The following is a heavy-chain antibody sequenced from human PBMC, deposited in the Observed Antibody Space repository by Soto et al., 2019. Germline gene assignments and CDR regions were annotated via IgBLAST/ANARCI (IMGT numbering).Heavy chain of an antibody. CDR3: AREGPVGMATPSNLYGMDV. J-gene: IGHJ6*02. CDR1: GYTFTSYG. D-gene: IGHD5-12*01. Sequence: QVQLVQSGAEVKKPGASVKVSCKASGYTFTSYGISWVRQAPGQGLEWMGWISAYNGNTNYAQKLQGRVTMTTDTPTSTDYMELRSLRSDDTAVYYCAREGPVGMATPSNLYGMDVWGQGTTVTVSS. V-gene: IGHV1-18*04. CDR2: ISAYNGNT.